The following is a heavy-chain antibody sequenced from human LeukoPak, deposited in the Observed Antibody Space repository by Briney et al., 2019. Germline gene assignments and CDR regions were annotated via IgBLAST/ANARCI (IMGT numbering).Heavy chain of an antibody. Sequence: GGSLRLSCAASGFTFDDYAMHWVRQAPGKGLEWVSGISWNSGSIGYADSVKGRFTISRDNAKNSLYLQMNSLRAEDTALYYCASMVGGDGYNSFDYWGQGTLVTVSS. CDR2: ISWNSGSI. V-gene: IGHV3-9*01. CDR1: GFTFDDYA. D-gene: IGHD5-24*01. J-gene: IGHJ4*02. CDR3: ASMVGGDGYNSFDY.